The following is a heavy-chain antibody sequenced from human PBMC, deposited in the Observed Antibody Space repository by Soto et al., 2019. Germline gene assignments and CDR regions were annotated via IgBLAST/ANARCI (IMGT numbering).Heavy chain of an antibody. V-gene: IGHV4-34*01. CDR2: INHSGST. D-gene: IGHD2-15*01. CDR3: AIEAPYCSGGSCYPADGYYYYYMDV. CDR1: GGSFSGYY. Sequence: SETLSLTCAVYGGSFSGYYWSWIRQPPGKGLEWTGEINHSGSTNYNPSLKSRVTISVDTSKNQFSLKLSSVTAADTAVYYCAIEAPYCSGGSCYPADGYYYYYMDVWGKGTTVTVSS. J-gene: IGHJ6*03.